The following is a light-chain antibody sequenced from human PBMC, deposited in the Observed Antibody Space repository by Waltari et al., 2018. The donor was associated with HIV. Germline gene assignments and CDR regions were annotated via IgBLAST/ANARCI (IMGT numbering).Light chain of an antibody. Sequence: DIQMTQSPSTLSASVGDRVTITCRASQSISSWLAWYQQKPGKALKFLIYKASSLESGVPSRCRGSGSGTEFTLNISSLKTDDFATYYCQQYNSYSRTFGQGTKVEIK. CDR3: QQYNSYSRT. CDR2: KAS. J-gene: IGKJ1*01. CDR1: QSISSW. V-gene: IGKV1-5*03.